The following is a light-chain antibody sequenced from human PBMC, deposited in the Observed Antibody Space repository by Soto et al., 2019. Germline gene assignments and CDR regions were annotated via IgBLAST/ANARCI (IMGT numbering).Light chain of an antibody. CDR3: SSYAGSSNV. CDR2: EVN. V-gene: IGLV2-8*01. Sequence: QSVLTQPASVSGSPGQSITISCTGTSSDVGGYNYVSWYQQHPGKAPKLMIYEVNKRPSGVPDRFSGSKSGNTASLTVSVLQAEDEADYYCSSYAGSSNVFGTGTKVTVL. CDR1: SSDVGGYNY. J-gene: IGLJ1*01.